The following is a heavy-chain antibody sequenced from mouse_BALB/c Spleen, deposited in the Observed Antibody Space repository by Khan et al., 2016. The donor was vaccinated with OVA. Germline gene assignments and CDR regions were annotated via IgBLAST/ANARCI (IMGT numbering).Heavy chain of an antibody. D-gene: IGHD2-10*02. Sequence: QVQLKQSGPGLVAPSQSLSITCTVSGFSLTSYGVSWVRQPPGKGLEWLGVIWGDGSTNYHSALISRLSLSKDTSTSQVFLTLHSLQTDDTATYYCAKPGYGNGFAYWGQGTLVTVSA. J-gene: IGHJ3*01. CDR2: IWGDGST. V-gene: IGHV2-3*01. CDR3: AKPGYGNGFAY. CDR1: GFSLTSYG.